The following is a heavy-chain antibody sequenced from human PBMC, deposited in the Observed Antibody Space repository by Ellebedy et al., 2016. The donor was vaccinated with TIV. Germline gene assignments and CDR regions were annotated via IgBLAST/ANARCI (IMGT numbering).Heavy chain of an antibody. CDR2: ISAYNGNT. J-gene: IGHJ4*02. V-gene: IGHV1-18*04. D-gene: IGHD4-17*01. CDR1: GYSFTSYG. CDR3: ARAVDYGDYGAAAYSH. Sequence: AASVKVSCKGSGYSFTSYGISWVRQAPGQGLEWMGWISAYNGNTNYAQKLQGRVTMTTDTSTSTAYMELRSLRSDDTAVYYCARAVDYGDYGAAAYSHWGQGTLVTVSS.